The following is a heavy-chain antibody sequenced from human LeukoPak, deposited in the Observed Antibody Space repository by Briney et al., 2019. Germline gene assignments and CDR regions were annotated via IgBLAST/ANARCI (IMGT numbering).Heavy chain of an antibody. V-gene: IGHV3-30-3*01. CDR1: GFTFSSYA. D-gene: IGHD6-19*01. CDR2: ISYDGSDK. J-gene: IGHJ4*02. Sequence: GRSLRLSCAASGFTFSSYAMHWVRQAPGKGLEWVAVISYDGSDKYYADSVKGRFTISRDNSKNTLYLQMDSLRVDDTAVYYCASVPLYSSGHWGQGTLVTVSS. CDR3: ASVPLYSSGH.